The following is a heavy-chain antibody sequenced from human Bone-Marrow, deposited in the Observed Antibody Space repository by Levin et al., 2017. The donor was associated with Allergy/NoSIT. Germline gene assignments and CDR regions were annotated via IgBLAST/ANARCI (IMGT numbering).Heavy chain of an antibody. CDR1: GFTFNYYG. D-gene: IGHD3-10*01. V-gene: IGHV3-30*18. J-gene: IGHJ6*01. CDR2: ISYDGSHE. Sequence: GESLKISCAGTGFTFNYYGMHWVRQAPGKGLEWLAVISYDGSHENYADSVKGRFTISRDNSKDTLSLQMNSLRPEDKAADYCAKDHSAEVYYGLAVWGQGTTVTVSS. CDR3: AKDHSAEVYYGLAV.